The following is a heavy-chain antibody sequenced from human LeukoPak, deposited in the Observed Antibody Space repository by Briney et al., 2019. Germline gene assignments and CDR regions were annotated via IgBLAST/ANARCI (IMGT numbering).Heavy chain of an antibody. D-gene: IGHD6-13*01. CDR3: AREIAAAISLQTKLGDYYYYYMDV. J-gene: IGHJ6*03. V-gene: IGHV1-69*06. Sequence: GASVKVSCKASGGTFSSYAISWVRQAPGQGLEWMGGIIPIFGTANYAQKFQGRVTITADKSTSTAYMELSSLRSEDTAVYYCAREIAAAISLQTKLGDYYYYYMDVWGKGTTVTVSS. CDR2: IIPIFGTA. CDR1: GGTFSSYA.